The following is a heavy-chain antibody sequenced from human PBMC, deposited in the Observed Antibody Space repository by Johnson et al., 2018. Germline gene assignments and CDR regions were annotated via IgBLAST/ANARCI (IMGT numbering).Heavy chain of an antibody. CDR3: TRRIDVGLPSDFDC. CDR2: IRNKANSYAT. D-gene: IGHD2-15*01. V-gene: IGHV3-73*02. Sequence: VQLQESGGGLVQPGGSLTLSCAVSGFTFSDSAMHWVRQASGNGLEWVGRIRNKANSYATAYAASVRGRFTISRDDSKNTAYLQMNSLKTEATAVYYCTRRIDVGLPSDFDCWGQGTLVTVSS. CDR1: GFTFSDSA. J-gene: IGHJ4*02.